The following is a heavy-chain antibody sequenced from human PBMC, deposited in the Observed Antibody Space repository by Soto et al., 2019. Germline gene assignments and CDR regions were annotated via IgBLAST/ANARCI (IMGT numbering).Heavy chain of an antibody. V-gene: IGHV3-74*03. J-gene: IGHJ4*02. CDR1: GATFSGCW. D-gene: IGHD4-17*01. Sequence: VGSLRLCCAASGATFSGCWLHWLRQAPGKGLMWVSRINGDGTGIQYADSVKGRFTISRDNDKNTLYLQMNSLRADDTAVYFCTRAAPFNYGGNSGFDYSGQGTLVPVS. CDR3: TRAAPFNYGGNSGFDY. CDR2: INGDGTGI.